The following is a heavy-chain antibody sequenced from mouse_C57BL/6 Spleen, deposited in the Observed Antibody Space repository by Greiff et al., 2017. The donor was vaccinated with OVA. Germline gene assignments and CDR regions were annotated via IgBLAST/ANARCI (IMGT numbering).Heavy chain of an antibody. CDR1: GYTFTSYT. CDR3: ARSEYGYDGFDY. D-gene: IGHD2-2*01. J-gene: IGHJ2*01. V-gene: IGHV1-4*01. CDR2: INPSSGYT. Sequence: QVQLKESGAELARPGASVKMSCKASGYTFTSYTMHWVKQRPGQGLEWIGYINPSSGYTKYNQKFKDKATLTADKSSSIAYMQLSSLTSEDSAVYYCARSEYGYDGFDYWAKAPLSQSPQ.